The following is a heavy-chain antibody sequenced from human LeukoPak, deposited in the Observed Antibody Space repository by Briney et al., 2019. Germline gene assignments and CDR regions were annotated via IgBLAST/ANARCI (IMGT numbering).Heavy chain of an antibody. CDR2: IKSKSDGGTI. CDR1: GFIFSDEW. D-gene: IGHD2-15*01. Sequence: GWSVSLTCLGCGFIFSDEWMSWVRQAAGKGLAWVGRIKSKSDGGTIDYAAPVKGRFTISRDDSRNTLYMQMNSLKTGDTAVYYCTTRRQDGWWGQGTLVTVPP. J-gene: IGHJ4*02. CDR3: TTRRQDGW. V-gene: IGHV3-15*01.